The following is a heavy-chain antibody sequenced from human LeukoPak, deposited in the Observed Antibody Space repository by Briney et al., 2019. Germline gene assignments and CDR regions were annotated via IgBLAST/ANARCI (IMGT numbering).Heavy chain of an antibody. V-gene: IGHV3-30*18. CDR1: GFTFSSYG. CDR2: ISYDGSNK. CDR3: AKDHHGDYVDY. J-gene: IGHJ4*02. D-gene: IGHD4-17*01. Sequence: GRSLRLSCAASGFTFSSYGMHWVRQAPGKGLEWVAVISYDGSNKYYADSVKGRFTISRGNSKNTLYLQMNSLRAEDTAVYYCAKDHHGDYVDYWGQGTLVTVSS.